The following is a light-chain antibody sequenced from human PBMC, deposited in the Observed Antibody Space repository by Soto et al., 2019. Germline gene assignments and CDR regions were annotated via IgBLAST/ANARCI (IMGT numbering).Light chain of an antibody. Sequence: EIVMTQSPATLSVSPGERATLSCRASQSITSNLAWYQQKPGQAPRLLIYGSSTRATGIPARFSGSGSGTEFTLTISSLQSEDFAVYYCQQYHNWPTFGQGTTVEIK. CDR2: GSS. V-gene: IGKV3-15*01. CDR3: QQYHNWPT. J-gene: IGKJ1*01. CDR1: QSITSN.